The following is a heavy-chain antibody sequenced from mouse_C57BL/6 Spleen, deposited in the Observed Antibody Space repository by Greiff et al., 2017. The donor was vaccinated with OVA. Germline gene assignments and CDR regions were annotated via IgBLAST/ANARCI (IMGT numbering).Heavy chain of an antibody. D-gene: IGHD1-1*01. J-gene: IGHJ2*01. CDR2: ISSGSSTI. CDR1: GFTFSDYG. CDR3: ARSPTVVFDY. V-gene: IGHV5-17*01. Sequence: EVMLVESGGGLVKPGGSLKLSCAASGFTFSDYGMHWVRQAPEKGLEWVAYISSGSSTIYYADTVKGRFTISRDNAKNTLFLQMTSLRSEDTAMYYCARSPTVVFDYWGQGTTLTVSS.